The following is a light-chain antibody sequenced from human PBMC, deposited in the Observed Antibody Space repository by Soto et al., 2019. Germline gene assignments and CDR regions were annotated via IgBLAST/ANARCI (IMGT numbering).Light chain of an antibody. Sequence: QAVVTQPASVSGSPGQSITISCTGTSSDVGGYNYVSWYQQYPGKAPKLMIYEVSNWPSGVSNRFSGSKSGNTASLTISGLQAEDEADYYCSSYTSSILVFGGGTKLTVL. CDR2: EVS. CDR3: SSYTSSILV. V-gene: IGLV2-14*01. J-gene: IGLJ3*02. CDR1: SSDVGGYNY.